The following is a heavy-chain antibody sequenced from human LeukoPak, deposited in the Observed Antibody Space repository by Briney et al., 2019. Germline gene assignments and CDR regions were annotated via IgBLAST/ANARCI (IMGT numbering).Heavy chain of an antibody. CDR2: IYYSGST. D-gene: IGHD5-12*01. J-gene: IGHJ6*02. CDR1: GGSISSYY. CDR3: ARGGNSGYDSVSNYYYYGMDV. V-gene: IGHV4-59*01. Sequence: PSETLSLTCTVSGGSISSYYWSWIRQPPGQGLEWIGYIYYSGSTNYNPSLKSRVTISVDTSKNQFSLKLSSVTAADTAVYYCARGGNSGYDSVSNYYYYGMDVWGQGTTVTVSS.